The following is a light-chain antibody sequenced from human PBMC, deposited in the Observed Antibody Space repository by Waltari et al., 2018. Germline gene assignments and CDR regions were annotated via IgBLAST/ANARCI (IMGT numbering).Light chain of an antibody. V-gene: IGLV1-44*01. CDR3: VTWDGRLAGVL. Sequence: GTPGQRVTISCSGSNSNIGSNVVNWYQQVPGMAPRLLIYSNDQRPSGVPDRFSGSKSGTSASLVISGLQSDDEGNYYCVTWDGRLAGVLFGGGTKVTVL. J-gene: IGLJ2*01. CDR2: SND. CDR1: NSNIGSNV.